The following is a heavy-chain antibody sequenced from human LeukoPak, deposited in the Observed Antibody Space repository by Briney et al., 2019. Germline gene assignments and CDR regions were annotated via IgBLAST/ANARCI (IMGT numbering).Heavy chain of an antibody. CDR2: INPNSGGT. J-gene: IGHJ5*02. CDR3: ARSLGHYGDYEINWFDP. D-gene: IGHD4-17*01. CDR1: GYTFTGYY. Sequence: GASVKVSCKASGYTFTGYYMHWVRQAPGQGLEWMGWINPNSGGTNYAQKFQGRVTMTRDTSISTAYMELSRLRSDDTAVYYCARSLGHYGDYEINWFDPWGQGTLVTVSS. V-gene: IGHV1-2*02.